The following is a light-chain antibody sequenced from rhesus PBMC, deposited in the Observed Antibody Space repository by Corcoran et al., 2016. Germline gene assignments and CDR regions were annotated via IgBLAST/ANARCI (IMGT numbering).Light chain of an antibody. CDR1: QNIYSH. CDR3: QHYYDNPYS. J-gene: IGKJ2*01. CDR2: ASS. Sequence: DIQMTQSPSALSASVGDRVTISRRASQNIYSHLAWYQQKPGKPPKLLIYASSSLQPGIPSRFSGSGSGTDFTLTISGLQPEDSAAYYCQHYYDNPYSFGQGTKVEIK. V-gene: IGKV1S12*01.